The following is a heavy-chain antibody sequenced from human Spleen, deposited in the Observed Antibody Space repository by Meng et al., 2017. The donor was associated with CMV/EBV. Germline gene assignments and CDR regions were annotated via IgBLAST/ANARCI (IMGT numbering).Heavy chain of an antibody. CDR3: ARGLVTWSGYYYYYYGMDV. V-gene: IGHV3-48*03. Sequence: GESLKISCAASGFTFSSYEMNWVRQAPGKGLEWVSYISSSGSTIYYADSVKGRFTMSRDNAKNSLFLQMSSLRAEDTAVYYCARGLVTWSGYYYYYYGMDVWGQGTTVTVSS. CDR1: GFTFSSYE. D-gene: IGHD3-3*01. CDR2: ISSSGSTI. J-gene: IGHJ6*02.